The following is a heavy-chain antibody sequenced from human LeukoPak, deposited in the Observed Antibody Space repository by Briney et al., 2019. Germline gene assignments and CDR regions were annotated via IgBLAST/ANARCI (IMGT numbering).Heavy chain of an antibody. CDR3: ARDLEG. CDR2: ISSNGGST. Sequence: GGSLRLSCAASGFTFNNAWMSWVRQAPGKGLEYVSAISSNGGSTYYANSVKGRFTISRDNSKNTLYLQMGSLRAEDMAVYYCARDLEGWGQGTLVTVSS. J-gene: IGHJ4*02. V-gene: IGHV3-64*01. CDR1: GFTFNNAW.